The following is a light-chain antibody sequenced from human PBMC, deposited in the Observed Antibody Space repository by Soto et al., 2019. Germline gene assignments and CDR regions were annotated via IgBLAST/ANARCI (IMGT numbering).Light chain of an antibody. CDR1: SRDFGADNH. CDR2: DVS. Sequence: QSALTQPRSVSGSPGQSVTISCSGPSRDFGADNHVAWYQQYPDKAPAVMIYDVSQRPSGVPARFSGSKSGNTASLTISGLQAEDEADYYCCSYGGSVIFGGGTKLTVL. J-gene: IGLJ2*01. V-gene: IGLV2-11*01. CDR3: CSYGGSVI.